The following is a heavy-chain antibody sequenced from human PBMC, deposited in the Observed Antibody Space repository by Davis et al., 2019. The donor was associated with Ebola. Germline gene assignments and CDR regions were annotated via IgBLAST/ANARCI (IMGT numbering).Heavy chain of an antibody. D-gene: IGHD5-12*01. J-gene: IGHJ4*02. Sequence: ASVKVSCKASGYTFTSYGISWVRQAPGQGLEWMGWISAYNGNTNYAQKFQGRVTITADKSTSTAYMELSSLRSEDTAVYYCARIGLVATQFDYWGQGTLVTVSS. CDR3: ARIGLVATQFDY. CDR2: ISAYNGNT. CDR1: GYTFTSYG. V-gene: IGHV1-18*01.